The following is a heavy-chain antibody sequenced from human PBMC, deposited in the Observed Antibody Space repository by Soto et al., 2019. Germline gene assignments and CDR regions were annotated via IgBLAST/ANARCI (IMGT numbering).Heavy chain of an antibody. CDR1: GDSSVSSSSYY. V-gene: IGHV4-39*07. CDR2: IYYTGNT. CDR3: ARERYYYDSSGYRPNNWFDP. J-gene: IGHJ5*02. D-gene: IGHD3-22*01. Sequence: KPSETLSLTCTVSGDSSVSSSSYYWGWIRQPPGKGLEWIGSIYYTGNTFYSPSFRSRLTISVDTSKSQFSLKLSSVTAADTAVYYCARERYYYDSSGYRPNNWFDPWGQGTLVTVSS.